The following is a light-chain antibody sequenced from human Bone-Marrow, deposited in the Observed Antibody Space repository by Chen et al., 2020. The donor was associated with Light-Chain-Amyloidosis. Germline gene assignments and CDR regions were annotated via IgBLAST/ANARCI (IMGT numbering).Light chain of an antibody. CDR3: QVWDRSSDRPV. CDR1: NIGSTS. V-gene: IGLV3-21*02. J-gene: IGLJ3*02. CDR2: DDS. Sequence: SYVLTQPSSASVAPGQTATIACGGNNIGSTSVHRYQQTPGQAPPLVFYDDSDRPSGIPERLSGSNAGTTATLTISRVEAGDEADYYCQVWDRSSDRPVFGGGTKLTVL.